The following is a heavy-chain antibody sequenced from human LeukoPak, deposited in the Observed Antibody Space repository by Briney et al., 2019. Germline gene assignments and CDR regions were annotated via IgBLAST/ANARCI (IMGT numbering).Heavy chain of an antibody. CDR2: IRYDGSNK. V-gene: IGHV3-30*02. Sequence: GGSLRLSCAASGFTFSSYGMHWVRQAPGKGLEWVAFIRYDGSNKYYADSVKGRLTISRDNSKNTLYLQMNSLKAEDTAVYYCANTKWFGEPPFDYWGQGTLVTVSS. J-gene: IGHJ4*02. CDR1: GFTFSSYG. CDR3: ANTKWFGEPPFDY. D-gene: IGHD3-10*01.